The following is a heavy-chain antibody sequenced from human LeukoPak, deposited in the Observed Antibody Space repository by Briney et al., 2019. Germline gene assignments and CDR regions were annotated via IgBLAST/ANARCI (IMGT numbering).Heavy chain of an antibody. J-gene: IGHJ6*03. V-gene: IGHV3-74*01. CDR2: INTHGSST. CDR1: GFAFSNYW. D-gene: IGHD6-13*01. CDR3: LAGYYYYYMDV. Sequence: GSLRLSCAASGFAFSNYWLHWVRQAPGKGLEWVAHINTHGSSTNYADSVKGRFTISRDNAKNTLYLQMTSLSAEDTAVYYALAGYYYYYMDVWGKGTTVTVSS.